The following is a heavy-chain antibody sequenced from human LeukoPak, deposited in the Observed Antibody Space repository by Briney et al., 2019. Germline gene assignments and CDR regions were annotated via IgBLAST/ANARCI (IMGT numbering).Heavy chain of an antibody. D-gene: IGHD1-26*01. CDR1: GGSISSSSYY. CDR3: ARGAGSYMDV. Sequence: SETLSRTCTVSGGSISSSSYYWGWIRQPPGKGLEWIGSIYYSGSTYYNPSLKSRVTISVDTSKNQFSLKLSSVTAADTAVYYCARGAGSYMDVWGKGTTVTVSS. J-gene: IGHJ6*03. V-gene: IGHV4-39*01. CDR2: IYYSGST.